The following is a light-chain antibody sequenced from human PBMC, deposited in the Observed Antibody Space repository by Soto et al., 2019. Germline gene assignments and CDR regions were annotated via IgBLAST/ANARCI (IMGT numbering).Light chain of an antibody. CDR3: QQFNSYPPGA. J-gene: IGKJ1*01. CDR1: QSISSL. Sequence: DIQLTQSPASLSASVGDRVTITCRASQSISSLLAWYQQKPGKAPKLLIYDASSLESGVPSRFSGSGSGTEFTLTISSLQPDDFATYYCQQFNSYPPGAFGQGTKVDIK. CDR2: DAS. V-gene: IGKV1-5*01.